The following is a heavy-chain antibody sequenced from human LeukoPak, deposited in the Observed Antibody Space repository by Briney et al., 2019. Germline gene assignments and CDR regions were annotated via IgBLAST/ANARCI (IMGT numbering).Heavy chain of an antibody. CDR1: GVSIISGSYY. CDR3: AAERDSLPLYRAV. Sequence: PSETLSLTCTVSGVSIISGSYYWSWIRQPAGKGLEWIGRVYTSGNTNYSPSLQSRVTISVDTSKNQFSLKLTSVTVADTAVYYCAAERDSLPLYRAVWGKGTTVTVSS. D-gene: IGHD3/OR15-3a*01. V-gene: IGHV4-61*02. CDR2: VYTSGNT. J-gene: IGHJ6*04.